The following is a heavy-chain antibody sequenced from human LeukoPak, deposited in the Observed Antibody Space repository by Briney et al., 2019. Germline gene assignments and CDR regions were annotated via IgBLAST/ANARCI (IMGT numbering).Heavy chain of an antibody. CDR3: ARMNYVSTGWGAPFDN. J-gene: IGHJ4*02. CDR2: NYTGGGT. Sequence: GGSLRLSCAASGFTVSSNDMSWVRQAPGKGLEWVSVNYTGGGTYYADSVKGRFTISRDNSKNTQYLQMNSLRVEDTAVYYCARMNYVSTGWGAPFDNWGQGTLVTVSS. CDR1: GFTVSSND. V-gene: IGHV3-66*01. D-gene: IGHD1-7*01.